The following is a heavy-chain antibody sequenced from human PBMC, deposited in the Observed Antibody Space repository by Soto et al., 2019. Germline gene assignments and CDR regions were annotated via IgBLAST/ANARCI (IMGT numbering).Heavy chain of an antibody. CDR2: ISYDGSNK. CDR3: ATYDYGDYVVGMDV. CDR1: GFTFSSYG. V-gene: IGHV3-30*03. Sequence: QVQLVESGGGVVQPGRSLRLSCAASGFTFSSYGMHWVRQAPGKGLEWVAVISYDGSNKYYADSVKGRFTISRDNSKNTLYLQMNILRAEDTAVYYCATYDYGDYVVGMDVWGQGTTVTVSS. D-gene: IGHD4-17*01. J-gene: IGHJ6*02.